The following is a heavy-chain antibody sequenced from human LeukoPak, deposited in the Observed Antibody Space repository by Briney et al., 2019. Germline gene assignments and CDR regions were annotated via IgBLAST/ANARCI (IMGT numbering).Heavy chain of an antibody. CDR2: NSGGSS. CDR1: GFTFSSYR. CDR3: AKGPDIVVGTAALD. Sequence: GGSLRLSCAVSGFTFSSYRVYWVRQAPGKGREWVSSNSGGSSYYADSVKGRFTISRDNSKNTLYLQMNSLRAEDTAVYYCAKGPDIVVGTAALDWGQGTMVTVSS. J-gene: IGHJ3*01. D-gene: IGHD2-2*01. V-gene: IGHV3-23*01.